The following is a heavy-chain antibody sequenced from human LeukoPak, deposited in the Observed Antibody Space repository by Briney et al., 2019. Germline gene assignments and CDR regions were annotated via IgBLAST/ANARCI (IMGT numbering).Heavy chain of an antibody. Sequence: SETPSLTCTVSGGSISSTSYYWGWIRQPPGKGLEWIGKIFYSGSTYYNPSLKSRVSISVGTSKNQFSLKLSSVTAADTAVYYCARQSRGIFDYWGQGTLVTVSS. V-gene: IGHV4-39*01. J-gene: IGHJ4*02. CDR1: GGSISSTSYY. CDR2: IFYSGST. CDR3: ARQSRGIFDY. D-gene: IGHD6-13*01.